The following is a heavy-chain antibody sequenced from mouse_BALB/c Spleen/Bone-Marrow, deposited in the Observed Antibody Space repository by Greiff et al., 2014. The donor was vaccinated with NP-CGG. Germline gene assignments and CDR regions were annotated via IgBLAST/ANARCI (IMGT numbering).Heavy chain of an antibody. J-gene: IGHJ3*01. CDR1: GYTFTSYW. CDR2: INPSTGYT. Sequence: QVQLQQSGAELAKPGASVEMSCKASGYTFTSYWMHRVKQRPGQGLEWIGYINPSTGYTEYNQKFKDKATLTADKSSSTAYMQLSSLTSEDSAVYYCARLEDYSFAYWGQGTLVTVSA. V-gene: IGHV1-7*01. D-gene: IGHD1-1*01. CDR3: ARLEDYSFAY.